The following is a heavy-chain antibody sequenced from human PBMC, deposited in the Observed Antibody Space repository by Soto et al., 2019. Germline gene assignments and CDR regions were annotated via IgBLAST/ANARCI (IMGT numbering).Heavy chain of an antibody. CDR3: ARGKGNYDYVWGSYRFSYYFDY. CDR2: IIPIFGTA. J-gene: IGHJ4*02. D-gene: IGHD3-16*02. Sequence: QVQLVQSGAEVKKPGSSVKVSCKASGGTFSSYAIRWVRQAPGQGLEWMGGIIPIFGTANYAQKFQGRVTITADESTSTAYMELSSLRSEDTAVYYCARGKGNYDYVWGSYRFSYYFDYWAQGTLVTVSS. V-gene: IGHV1-69*01. CDR1: GGTFSSYA.